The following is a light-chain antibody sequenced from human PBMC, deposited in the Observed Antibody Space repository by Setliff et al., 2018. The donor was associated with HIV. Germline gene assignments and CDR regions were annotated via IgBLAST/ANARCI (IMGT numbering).Light chain of an antibody. CDR1: SSDVGGYNY. J-gene: IGLJ1*01. V-gene: IGLV2-8*01. CDR2: EVS. CDR3: TSYAGSNTYV. Sequence: QSALTQPPSASGSPGQSVTISCTGTSSDVGGYNYVSWYQQHPGKAPKLMIFEVSKRPSGVPDRFSGSKSGNTAFLTVSGLQAEDEADYYCTSYAGSNTYVFGTGTKGTVL.